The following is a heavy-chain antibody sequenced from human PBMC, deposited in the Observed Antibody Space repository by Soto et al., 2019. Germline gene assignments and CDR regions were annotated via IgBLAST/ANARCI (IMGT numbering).Heavy chain of an antibody. CDR2: INHSGST. V-gene: IGHV4-34*01. CDR1: RGSFSGYY. J-gene: IGHJ4*02. D-gene: IGHD2-8*01. Sequence: LSLTCAVYRGSFSGYYWSWIRQPPGKRLEWIGEINHSGSTNYNPSLKSRVTISVDTSKNQFSLKLSSVTAADTVVYYCAGTQVKFYCTNGIGDRGRFDYWGQGTLVTVSS. CDR3: AGTQVKFYCTNGIGDRGRFDY.